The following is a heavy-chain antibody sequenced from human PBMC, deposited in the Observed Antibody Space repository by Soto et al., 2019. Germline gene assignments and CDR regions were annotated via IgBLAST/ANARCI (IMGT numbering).Heavy chain of an antibody. D-gene: IGHD2-15*01. CDR2: ISWNSGSI. CDR3: AKDKGDIVVVVAATQGNAFDI. Sequence: EVQLVESGGGLVQPGRSLRLSCAASGFTFDDYAMHWVRQAPGKGLEWVSGISWNSGSIGYADSVKGRFTISRDNAKNSLYLQMNSLRAEDTALYYCAKDKGDIVVVVAATQGNAFDIWGQGTMVTVSS. V-gene: IGHV3-9*01. J-gene: IGHJ3*02. CDR1: GFTFDDYA.